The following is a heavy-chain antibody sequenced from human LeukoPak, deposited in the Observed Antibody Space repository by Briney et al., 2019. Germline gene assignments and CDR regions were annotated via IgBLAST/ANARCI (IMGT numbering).Heavy chain of an antibody. Sequence: GGSLRLSCAASGFTFSSYGMPWVRRAPGKGLEWVAFIRYDGSNKYYADSVKARFTISRDNSKNTLYLQMNSLRAEDTAVYHCAKDRGRVVPAASYYFDYWGQGTLVTVSS. D-gene: IGHD2-2*01. CDR1: GFTFSSYG. CDR3: AKDRGRVVPAASYYFDY. V-gene: IGHV3-30*02. CDR2: IRYDGSNK. J-gene: IGHJ4*02.